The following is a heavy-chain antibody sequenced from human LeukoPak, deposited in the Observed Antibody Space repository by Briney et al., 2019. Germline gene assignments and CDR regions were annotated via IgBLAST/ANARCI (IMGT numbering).Heavy chain of an antibody. V-gene: IGHV4-59*01. Sequence: SETLSLTSTVSGVSLTSYYWSCIRQPPGKGLEWIVYIYYSGSTTYNPSLKSRVTISVDTSKNQFSLKLSSVTAADTAVYYCASANYYDDGDDAFDIWGQGTMVTVSS. D-gene: IGHD3-22*01. CDR1: GVSLTSYY. CDR2: IYYSGST. J-gene: IGHJ3*02. CDR3: ASANYYDDGDDAFDI.